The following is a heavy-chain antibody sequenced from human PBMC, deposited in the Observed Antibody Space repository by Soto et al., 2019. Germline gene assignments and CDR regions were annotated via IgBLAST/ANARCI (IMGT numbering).Heavy chain of an antibody. CDR1: GFTFSSYG. J-gene: IGHJ4*02. CDR3: AKGDRIAAGGHFDY. Sequence: QVQLVEAGGGVVQPGRSLRLSCAASGFTFSSYGMHWVRQAPGKGLEWVSVISHDGSNKYYADSVKGRFTISRDNSKNTLYLQMNSLRAEDTAVYYCAKGDRIAAGGHFDYWGQGTLVTVSS. D-gene: IGHD6-13*01. CDR2: ISHDGSNK. V-gene: IGHV3-30*18.